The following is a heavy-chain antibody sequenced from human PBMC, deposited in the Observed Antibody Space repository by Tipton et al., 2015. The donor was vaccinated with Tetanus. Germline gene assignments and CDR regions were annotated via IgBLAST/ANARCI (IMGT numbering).Heavy chain of an antibody. V-gene: IGHV1-8*01. J-gene: IGHJ4*02. CDR3: GGGNGGSGWYV. CDR1: GYAFSSYD. Sequence: QLVQSGPEVKKPGASVKVSCKASGYAFSSYDLNWVRQATGQGLEWLGYMDPNTGRATYGQRFQGRVAMTSDVTITTAYMELKNWRDADTAVFYWGGGNGGSGWYVGGQGPLVPVS. CDR2: MDPNTGRA. D-gene: IGHD6-13*01.